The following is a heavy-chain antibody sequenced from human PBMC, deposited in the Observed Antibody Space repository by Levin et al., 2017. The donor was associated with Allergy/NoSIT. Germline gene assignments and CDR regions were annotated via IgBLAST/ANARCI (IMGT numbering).Heavy chain of an antibody. D-gene: IGHD5-18*01. Sequence: SQGMHWVRQAPGKGLEWVAIISHDGGNQYYGDSVRGRFTISRDNSKNMLFLQMNSLRPEDTAVYYCAKEGDYSYGYEVDYWGQGTLVTVSS. CDR2: ISHDGGNQ. J-gene: IGHJ4*02. CDR1: SQG. V-gene: IGHV3-30*18. CDR3: AKEGDYSYGYEVDY.